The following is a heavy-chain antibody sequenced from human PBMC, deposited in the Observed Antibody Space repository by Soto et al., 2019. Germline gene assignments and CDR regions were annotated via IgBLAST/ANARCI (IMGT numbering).Heavy chain of an antibody. V-gene: IGHV1-2*02. D-gene: IGHD3-22*01. CDR3: ARDHYDSSGPSDY. Sequence: ASVQVSCKASGYTFPGYCMHLLLQAPGQGLEWMGWINPNSGGTNYAQKFQGRVTMTRDTSISTAYMELSRLRSDDTAVYYCARDHYDSSGPSDYWGQGTLVTVS. J-gene: IGHJ4*02. CDR1: GYTFPGYC. CDR2: INPNSGGT.